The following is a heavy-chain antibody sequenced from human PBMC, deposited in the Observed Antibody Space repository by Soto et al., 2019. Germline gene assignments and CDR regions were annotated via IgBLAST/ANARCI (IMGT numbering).Heavy chain of an antibody. Sequence: SETLSLTCTVSGGSVSSGSYYWSWIRQPPGKGLEWIGYIYYSGSTNYNPSLKSRVTISVDTSKNQFSLKLSSVTAADTAVYYCARDYGDYDYYYYGMDVWGQGTTVTVSS. CDR1: GGSVSSGSYY. V-gene: IGHV4-61*01. CDR3: ARDYGDYDYYYYGMDV. J-gene: IGHJ6*02. D-gene: IGHD4-17*01. CDR2: IYYSGST.